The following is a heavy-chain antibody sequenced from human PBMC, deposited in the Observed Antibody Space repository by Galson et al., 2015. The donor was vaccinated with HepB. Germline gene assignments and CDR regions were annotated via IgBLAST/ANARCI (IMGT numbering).Heavy chain of an antibody. CDR2: ISWNSGSL. V-gene: IGHV3-9*01. J-gene: IGHJ4*02. D-gene: IGHD1-26*01. CDR3: AKDNESGSYYY. CDR1: GFTFDDYA. Sequence: SLRLSCAASGFTFDDYAMHWVRQAPGKGLEWVSGISWNSGSLGYADSVKGRFTISRDNAKNSLYLQMNSLRAEDTALYYCAKDNESGSYYYWGQGTLVTVSS.